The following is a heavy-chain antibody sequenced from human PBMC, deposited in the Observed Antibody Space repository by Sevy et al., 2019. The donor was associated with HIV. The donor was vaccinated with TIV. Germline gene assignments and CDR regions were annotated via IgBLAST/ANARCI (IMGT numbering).Heavy chain of an antibody. CDR2: IRISGGNT. J-gene: IGHJ4*02. CDR1: GFTFSNYA. CDR3: AKGWTQLSDWYGELDY. Sequence: GGSLRLSCAASGFTFSNYAMSWVRQAPGKGLEWVSSIRISGGNTYYADSVKGRFTISRDNSKNTLYLQMNSLRAEDTAVYYGAKGWTQLSDWYGELDYWGQGSLVTVSS. V-gene: IGHV3-23*01. D-gene: IGHD6-19*01.